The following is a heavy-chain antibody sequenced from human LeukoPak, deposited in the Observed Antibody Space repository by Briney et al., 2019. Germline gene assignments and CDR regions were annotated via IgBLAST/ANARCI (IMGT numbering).Heavy chain of an antibody. J-gene: IGHJ6*03. Sequence: GGSLRPSCAASGFTVSSHWMSWVRQAPGKGLEWVANIKQDGSEKYYVDFVKGRSTISRDNAKNSLYLQMNSLRAEDTAVYYCARTAAAGSWAWYYYYYMDVWGKGTTVTVSS. D-gene: IGHD6-13*01. CDR1: GFTVSSHW. CDR3: ARTAAAGSWAWYYYYYMDV. CDR2: IKQDGSEK. V-gene: IGHV3-7*01.